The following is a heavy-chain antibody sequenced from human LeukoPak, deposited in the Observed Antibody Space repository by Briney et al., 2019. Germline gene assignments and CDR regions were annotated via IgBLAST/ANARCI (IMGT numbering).Heavy chain of an antibody. V-gene: IGHV1-69*13. Sequence: SVKVSCKASGGTFSSYAISWVRQAPGQGLEWKGGIIPIFGTANYAQKFQGRVTITADESTSTAYMELSSLRSEDTAVYYCARNSGSYYVGDAFDIWGQGTMVTVSS. CDR2: IIPIFGTA. CDR3: ARNSGSYYVGDAFDI. D-gene: IGHD1-26*01. CDR1: GGTFSSYA. J-gene: IGHJ3*02.